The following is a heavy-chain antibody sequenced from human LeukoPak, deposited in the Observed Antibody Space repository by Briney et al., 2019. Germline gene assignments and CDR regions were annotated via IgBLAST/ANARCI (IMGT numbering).Heavy chain of an antibody. D-gene: IGHD2-15*01. Sequence: WEALALTCGVSGGYIDSTNYWRWVRHAPGKRVEWIVEIAHDGNRNYTPYLRSRVAMSFARANNYFTLSVTAVTAAHRALYHCTTENRRFSTVGLWGQEVMLTVSS. CDR2: IAHDGNR. CDR1: GGYIDSTNY. CDR3: TTENRRFSTVGL. J-gene: IGHJ4*02. V-gene: IGHV4-4*02.